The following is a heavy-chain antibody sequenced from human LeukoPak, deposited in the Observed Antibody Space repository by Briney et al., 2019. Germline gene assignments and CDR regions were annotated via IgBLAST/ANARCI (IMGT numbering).Heavy chain of an antibody. Sequence: GGSLRLSCAASGFTFSNAWMSWVRQAPGKGLGWVGRIKSKTDGGTTDYAAPVKGRFTISRDDSKNTLYLQMNSLKTEDTAVYYCTTSTHSSGWPDYYYYGMDVWGQGTTVTVSS. CDR2: IKSKTDGGTT. CDR3: TTSTHSSGWPDYYYYGMDV. D-gene: IGHD6-19*01. J-gene: IGHJ6*02. V-gene: IGHV3-15*01. CDR1: GFTFSNAW.